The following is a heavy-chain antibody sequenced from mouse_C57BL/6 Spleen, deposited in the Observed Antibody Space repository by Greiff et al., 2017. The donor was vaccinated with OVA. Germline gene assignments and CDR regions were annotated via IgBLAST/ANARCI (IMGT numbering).Heavy chain of an antibody. D-gene: IGHD2-4*01. J-gene: IGHJ2*01. V-gene: IGHV1-22*01. Sequence: EVQLQQSGPELVKPGASVKMSCKASGYTFTDYNMHWVKQSHGKSLEWIGYINPNNGGTSYNQKFQGKATLTVNKSSSTAYMELRSLTAEESAVYYCARVYDYDLDYWGQGTTLTVSS. CDR1: GYTFTDYN. CDR2: INPNNGGT. CDR3: ARVYDYDLDY.